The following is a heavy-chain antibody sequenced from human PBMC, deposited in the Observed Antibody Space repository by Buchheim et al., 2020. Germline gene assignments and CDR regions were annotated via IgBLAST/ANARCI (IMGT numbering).Heavy chain of an antibody. CDR2: ISYDGRTK. CDR1: GFTFSRST. J-gene: IGHJ6*02. CDR3: ARLSSAPLGS. Sequence: QVQLVESGGGVVQPGRSLRLSCEASGFTFSRSTMHWVRQAPGKGLEWVAVISYDGRTKYYADSVKGRFTISRDNSKNTLYLQMNSLRTEDTAVYYSARLSSAPLGSWGQGTT. V-gene: IGHV3-30*04. D-gene: IGHD6-25*01.